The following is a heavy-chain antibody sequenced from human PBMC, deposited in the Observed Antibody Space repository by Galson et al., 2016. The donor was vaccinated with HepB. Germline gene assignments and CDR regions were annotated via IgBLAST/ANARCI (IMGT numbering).Heavy chain of an antibody. J-gene: IGHJ5*02. CDR2: IKEDGSER. V-gene: IGHV3-7*03. CDR3: ARDGRQHELYSWFDP. Sequence: SLRLSCAASGFTFTTYWMSWVRQAPEKGLEWVANIKEDGSERYYVDSVKGRFTISRGNAEKSLYLQMNGLRAEDSAVYYCARDGRQHELYSWFDPWGQGTLVTVSS. CDR1: GFTFTTYW. D-gene: IGHD5-12*01.